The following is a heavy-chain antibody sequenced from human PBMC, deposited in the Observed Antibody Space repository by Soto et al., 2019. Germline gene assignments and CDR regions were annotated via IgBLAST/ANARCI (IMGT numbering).Heavy chain of an antibody. V-gene: IGHV4-34*01. CDR1: GGSFSGYY. Sequence: SETLSLTCAVYGGSFSGYYWSWIRQPPGKGLEWIGEINHSGSTNYNPSLKSRVTISVDTSKNQFSLKLSSVTAADTAVYYCARVGYSYGYHSGGGDAFDIWGQGTMVTVS. J-gene: IGHJ3*02. D-gene: IGHD5-18*01. CDR2: INHSGST. CDR3: ARVGYSYGYHSGGGDAFDI.